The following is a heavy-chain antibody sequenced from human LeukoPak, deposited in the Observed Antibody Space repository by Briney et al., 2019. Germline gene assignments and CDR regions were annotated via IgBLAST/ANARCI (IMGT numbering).Heavy chain of an antibody. J-gene: IGHJ3*02. CDR3: AKRMVRGVIHDAFDI. CDR2: MNPNSGGT. CDR1: GYTFTDYY. D-gene: IGHD3-10*01. V-gene: IGHV1-2*02. Sequence: GASVKVSCKASGYTFTDYYIHWVRQAPGQGLEWMAWMNPNSGGTSYAQKFQGRVTMTRDTSISTAYMELSRLRSDDTAVYYCAKRMVRGVIHDAFDIWGQGTMVTVSS.